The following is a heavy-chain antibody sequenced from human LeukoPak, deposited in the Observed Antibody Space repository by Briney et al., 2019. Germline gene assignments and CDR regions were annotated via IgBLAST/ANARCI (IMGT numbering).Heavy chain of an antibody. CDR3: ARAPAYDFWSGYSKGGFDY. D-gene: IGHD3-3*01. Sequence: SETLSLTGAVSGGSISSGGYSWSWIRQPPGKGLEWIGYIYHSGSTYYNPSLKSRVTISVDRSKNQFSLKLSSVTAADTAVYYCARAPAYDFWSGYSKGGFDYWGQGTLVTVSS. J-gene: IGHJ4*02. CDR2: IYHSGST. CDR1: GGSISSGGYS. V-gene: IGHV4-30-2*01.